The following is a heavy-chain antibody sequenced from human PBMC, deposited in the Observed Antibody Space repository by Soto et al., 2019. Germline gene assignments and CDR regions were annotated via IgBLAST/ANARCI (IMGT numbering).Heavy chain of an antibody. D-gene: IGHD4-4*01. J-gene: IGHJ5*02. CDR3: ARDRGTVTQNWFDP. Sequence: GGSLRLFCAASGFTVSSNYMSWVRQAPGKGLEWVSVIYSGGSTYYADSVKGRFTISRDNSKNTLYLQMNSLRAEDTAVYYCARDRGTVTQNWFDPWGQGTLVTVSS. CDR1: GFTVSSNY. CDR2: IYSGGST. V-gene: IGHV3-66*01.